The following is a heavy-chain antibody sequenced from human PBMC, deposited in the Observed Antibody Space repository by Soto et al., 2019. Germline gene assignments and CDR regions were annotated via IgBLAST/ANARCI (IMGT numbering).Heavy chain of an antibody. V-gene: IGHV3-30*04. D-gene: IGHD6-19*01. CDR3: ARDCIAVAGTYYYYYMDV. Sequence: GGSLRLSCVASGFTFSSYAMHWVRQAPGKGLEWVAVISYDGSNKYYADSVKGRFTISRDNSKNTLYLQMNSLRAEDTAVYYCARDCIAVAGTYYYYYMDVWGKGTTVTVSS. CDR2: ISYDGSNK. J-gene: IGHJ6*03. CDR1: GFTFSSYA.